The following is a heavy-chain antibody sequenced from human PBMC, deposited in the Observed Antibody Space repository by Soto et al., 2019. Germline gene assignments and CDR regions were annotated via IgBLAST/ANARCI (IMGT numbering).Heavy chain of an antibody. CDR1: GGSISSGDYY. V-gene: IGHV4-61*08. CDR2: IFYSGST. Sequence: PSETLSLTCTVSGGSISSGDYYWSWIRQPPGMGLEWIGYIFYSGSTNYNPSLKSRVTISVDTSKNQFSLKLSSVTAADTAVYYCARALRFGDFSFDYWGQGTLVTVS. D-gene: IGHD3-10*01. J-gene: IGHJ4*02. CDR3: ARALRFGDFSFDY.